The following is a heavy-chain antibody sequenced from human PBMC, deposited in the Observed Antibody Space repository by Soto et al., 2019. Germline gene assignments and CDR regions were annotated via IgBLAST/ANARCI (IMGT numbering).Heavy chain of an antibody. CDR2: IYYSGST. J-gene: IGHJ6*02. V-gene: IGHV4-31*03. Sequence: QVQLQESGPGLVKPSQTLSLTCTVSGGSISSGGYYWSWIRQHPGKGLEWIGYIYYSGSTYYNPSLQGRVNISRDTSKNQFSLKLSSLAAADTAGYYCARAYEQLESYYYHGMDVWGQGTTVTVSS. CDR1: GGSISSGGYY. CDR3: ARAYEQLESYYYHGMDV. D-gene: IGHD6-6*01.